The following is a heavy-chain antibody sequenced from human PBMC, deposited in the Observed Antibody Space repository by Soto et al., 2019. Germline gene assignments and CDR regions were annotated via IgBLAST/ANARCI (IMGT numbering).Heavy chain of an antibody. J-gene: IGHJ4*02. CDR3: AKGGPNWNYVARRIDFDY. D-gene: IGHD1-7*01. V-gene: IGHV3-23*01. Sequence: GGSLRLSCAASGFTFSSYAMSWVRQAPGKGLEWVSAISGSGGSTYYADSVKGRFTISRDNSKNTLYLQMNSLRAEDTAVYYGAKGGPNWNYVARRIDFDYWGQGTLVTVSS. CDR2: ISGSGGST. CDR1: GFTFSSYA.